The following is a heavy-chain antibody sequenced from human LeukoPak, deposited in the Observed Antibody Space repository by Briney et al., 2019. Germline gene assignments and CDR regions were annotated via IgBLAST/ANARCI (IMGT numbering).Heavy chain of an antibody. J-gene: IGHJ3*02. CDR2: ISWSSGII. CDR1: GFIFDDHG. CDR3: AKDTGSPADAITMEDNAFDI. D-gene: IGHD3-3*01. Sequence: GGSLRLSCAASGFIFDDHGMHWVRQAPGKGLEWVSGISWSSGIIGYADSVKGRFTISRDNAKNSLDLQMESLRAEDTAAYYCAKDTGSPADAITMEDNAFDIWGQGTMVTVSS. V-gene: IGHV3-9*01.